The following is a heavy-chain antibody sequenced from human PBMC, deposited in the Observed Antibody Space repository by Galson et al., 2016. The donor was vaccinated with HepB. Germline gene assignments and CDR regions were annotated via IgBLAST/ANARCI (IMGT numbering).Heavy chain of an antibody. CDR2: IDPSDSYT. CDR1: GSSFTFYW. CDR3: AAPHRSSGYYSPGDF. J-gene: IGHJ1*01. Sequence: QSGAEVKKPGESLRISCKASGSSFTFYWINWVRQMPGKGLQWMRRIDPSDSYTNYNPSFQGHVTFSVDKSTSTAYLQWSSLRPSDTAMYYCAAPHRSSGYYSPGDFWGQGTRVIFSS. V-gene: IGHV5-10-1*01. D-gene: IGHD3-22*01.